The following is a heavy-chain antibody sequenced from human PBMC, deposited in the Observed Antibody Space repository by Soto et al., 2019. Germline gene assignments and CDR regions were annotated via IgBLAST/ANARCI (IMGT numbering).Heavy chain of an antibody. CDR1: GGSISSSSYY. Sequence: QLQLQESGPGLVKPSETLSLTCTVSGGSISSSSYYWGWIRQPPGKGLEWIGSIYYSGSTYYNPSLKSRVTISVDTSKNQFSLKLSSVTAADTAVYYCARHPARGYSGYESVDYWGQGTLVTVSS. CDR2: IYYSGST. J-gene: IGHJ4*02. V-gene: IGHV4-39*01. CDR3: ARHPARGYSGYESVDY. D-gene: IGHD5-12*01.